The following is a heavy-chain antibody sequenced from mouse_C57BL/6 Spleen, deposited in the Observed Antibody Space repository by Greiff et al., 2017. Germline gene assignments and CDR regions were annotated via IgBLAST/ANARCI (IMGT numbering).Heavy chain of an antibody. CDR3: ARRGLLYWYFDV. D-gene: IGHD3-3*01. J-gene: IGHJ1*03. CDR1: GYAFSSSW. CDR2: IYPGDGDT. V-gene: IGHV1-82*01. Sequence: QVQLQQSGPELVKPGASVKISCKASGYAFSSSWMNWVKQRPGKGLEWIGRIYPGDGDTNYNGKLKGKATLTADKYSSTAYMQLSSLTSEASAVYFCARRGLLYWYFDVWGTGTTVTVSS.